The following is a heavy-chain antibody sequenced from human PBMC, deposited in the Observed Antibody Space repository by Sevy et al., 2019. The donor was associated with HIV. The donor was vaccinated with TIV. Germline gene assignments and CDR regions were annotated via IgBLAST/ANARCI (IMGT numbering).Heavy chain of an antibody. CDR3: ARHAAYYYGSGSYYKSGAFDI. CDR2: IYPGDSDT. D-gene: IGHD3-10*01. J-gene: IGHJ3*02. CDR1: GYSFTSYW. V-gene: IGHV5-51*01. Sequence: GESLKISCKGSGYSFTSYWIGWVRQMPGKGLEWMGIIYPGDSDTRYSPSFQGQVTISADKSISTAYLQWSSLKASGTAIYYCARHAAYYYGSGSYYKSGAFDIWGQGTMVTVSS.